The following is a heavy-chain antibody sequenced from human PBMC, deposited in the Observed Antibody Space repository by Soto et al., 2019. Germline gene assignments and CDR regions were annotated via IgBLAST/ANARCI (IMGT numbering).Heavy chain of an antibody. D-gene: IGHD6-19*01. CDR2: ISYDGSNK. CDR3: ARNIPSRDSGWCGYYYYFGMDV. Sequence: QVQLVESGGGVVQPGRSLRLSCAASGFTFSRYAMHWVRQAPGKGLEWVAVISYDGSNKYYADSVKGRFTISREKSKNTLYLKMNSLRAEETAVYYCARNIPSRDSGWCGYYYYFGMDVWGQGTTVTVSS. J-gene: IGHJ6*02. V-gene: IGHV3-30-3*01. CDR1: GFTFSRYA.